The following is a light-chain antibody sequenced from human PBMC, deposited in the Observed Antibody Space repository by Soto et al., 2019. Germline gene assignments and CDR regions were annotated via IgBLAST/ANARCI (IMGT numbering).Light chain of an antibody. CDR1: QSVFYTSVNKDY. CDR3: QQYFATPLT. Sequence: DIVMTQSPDSLAVSLGERATINCKASQSVFYTSVNKDYLAWYQHKEGQPPKLLIYWASTRESGVPDRFSGSGSGTDYTLTIRILQAEDVAVYFCQQYFATPLTFGQGTKVQLK. CDR2: WAS. V-gene: IGKV4-1*01. J-gene: IGKJ1*01.